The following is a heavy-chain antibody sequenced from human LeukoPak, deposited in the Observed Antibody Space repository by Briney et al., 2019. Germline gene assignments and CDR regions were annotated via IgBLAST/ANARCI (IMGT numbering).Heavy chain of an antibody. CDR3: AKDKEGTLLQPSYYFDS. CDR2: ISGSGRST. V-gene: IGHV3-23*01. J-gene: IGHJ4*02. Sequence: GGSLRLSCAASGFGFSSDAMSWVRQAPGEGLEWVSSISGSGRSTHYADSVEGRFTISRDNSKNRLYLKMDSLRAEDTAVYYCAKDKEGTLLQPSYYFDSWGQGTLVTVSS. CDR1: GFGFSSDA. D-gene: IGHD1-1*01.